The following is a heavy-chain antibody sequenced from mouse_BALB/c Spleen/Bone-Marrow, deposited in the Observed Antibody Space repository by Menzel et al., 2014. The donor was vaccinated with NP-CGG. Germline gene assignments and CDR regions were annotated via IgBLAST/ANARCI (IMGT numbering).Heavy chain of an antibody. J-gene: IGHJ1*01. CDR1: GFTFSDFY. V-gene: IGHV7-1*02. Sequence: EVQLVESGGGLVQPGGSLRLSCATSGFTFSDFYMEWVRQPPGKRLEWIAASRNKANDYTTEYSASVKGRFIVSRDTSQSILYLQMNALRAEDTAIYYCARDATVVAMRYFDVWGAGTTVTVSS. D-gene: IGHD1-1*01. CDR3: ARDATVVAMRYFDV. CDR2: SRNKANDYTT.